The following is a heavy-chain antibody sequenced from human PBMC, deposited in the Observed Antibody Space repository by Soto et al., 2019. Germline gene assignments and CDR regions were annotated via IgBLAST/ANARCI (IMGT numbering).Heavy chain of an antibody. V-gene: IGHV1-18*01. D-gene: IGHD6-13*01. CDR3: ARDRAIAAAGLYYYYCGMDV. CDR1: GYTFTSYG. J-gene: IGHJ6*02. CDR2: ISAYNGNT. Sequence: QVQLVQSGAEVKKPGASVKVSCKASGYTFTSYGISWVRQAPGQGLEWMGWISAYNGNTNYAQKLQGRVTMTTDTSTSTAYMELRSLRSDDTAVYYCARDRAIAAAGLYYYYCGMDVWGQGTTVTVSS.